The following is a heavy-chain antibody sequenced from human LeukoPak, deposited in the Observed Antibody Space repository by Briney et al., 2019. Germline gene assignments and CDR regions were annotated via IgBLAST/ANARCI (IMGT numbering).Heavy chain of an antibody. J-gene: IGHJ5*02. CDR3: ARGLGYCSGGSCLGPDWFDP. CDR1: GGSISSYY. V-gene: IGHV4-59*01. Sequence: PSETLSLTCTVSGGSISSYYWSWIRQPPGKGLEWIGYIYYSGSTNYNPSLKSRVTISVDTSKNQFSLKLSSVTAADTAVYYCARGLGYCSGGSCLGPDWFDPWGQGTLVTVSS. CDR2: IYYSGST. D-gene: IGHD2-15*01.